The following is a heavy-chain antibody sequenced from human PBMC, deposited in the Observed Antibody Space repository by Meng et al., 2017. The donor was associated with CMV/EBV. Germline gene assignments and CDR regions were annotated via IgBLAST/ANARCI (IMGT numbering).Heavy chain of an antibody. V-gene: IGHV1-18*04. Sequence: ASVKVSCKASGYTFTSYYMHWVRQAPGQGLEWMGWISAYNGNTNYAQKLQGRVTMTTDTSTSTAYMELRSLRSDDTAVYYCARDHHYVFDYWGQGTLVTVSS. CDR1: GYTFTSYY. CDR3: ARDHHYVFDY. D-gene: IGHD4-17*01. CDR2: ISAYNGNT. J-gene: IGHJ4*02.